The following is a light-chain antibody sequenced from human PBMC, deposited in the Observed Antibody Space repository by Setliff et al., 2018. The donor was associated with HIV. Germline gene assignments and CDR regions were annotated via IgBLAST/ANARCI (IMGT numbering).Light chain of an antibody. V-gene: IGLV3-21*03. CDR1: NIGSKS. Sequence: SLELTQPPSVSVAPGKTAKITCGGNNIGSKSVHWYQQKPGQAPFLVVYDNSDRPSGIPERFSGSNFGNTATLTISRVEVGDEADYYCQVWDSRSDHVIFGGGTKVTVL. CDR3: QVWDSRSDHVI. CDR2: DNS. J-gene: IGLJ2*01.